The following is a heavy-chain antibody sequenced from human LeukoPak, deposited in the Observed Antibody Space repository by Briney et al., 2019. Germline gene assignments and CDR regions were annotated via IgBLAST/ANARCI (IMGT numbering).Heavy chain of an antibody. J-gene: IGHJ4*02. V-gene: IGHV5-51*01. D-gene: IGHD3-3*01. CDR2: IYPGDSDT. CDR3: ARRVHTYYDFWSGTPFDY. CDR1: GYSFTSYW. Sequence: GESLKISCKGSGYSFTSYWIGWVRQMPGKGLEWMGIIYPGDSDTRYSPSFQGQVTISADKSISTAYLQWSSLKASDTAMYYCARRVHTYYDFWSGTPFDYWGQGTLVTVSS.